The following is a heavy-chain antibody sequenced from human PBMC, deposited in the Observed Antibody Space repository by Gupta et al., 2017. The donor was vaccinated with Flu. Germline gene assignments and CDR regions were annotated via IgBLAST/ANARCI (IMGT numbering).Heavy chain of an antibody. CDR3: AKARGYSYGYFDY. V-gene: IGHV3-43*01. Sequence: EVQLVESGGVVVQPGGCLRLSCAASGFTFDDYTMHWVRQAPGKGLEWVSLISWDGGSTYYADSVKGRFTISRDNSKNSLYLQMNSLRTEDTALYYCAKARGYSYGYFDYWGQGTLVTVSS. D-gene: IGHD5-18*01. J-gene: IGHJ4*02. CDR1: GFTFDDYT. CDR2: ISWDGGST.